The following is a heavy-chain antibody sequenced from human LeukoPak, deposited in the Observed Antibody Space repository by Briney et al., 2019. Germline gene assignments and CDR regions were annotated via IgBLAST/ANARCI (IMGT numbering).Heavy chain of an antibody. V-gene: IGHV3-21*01. D-gene: IGHD3-10*01. CDR2: TSSSSSYI. CDR1: GFTFSSYS. J-gene: IGHJ4*02. CDR3: AVGGFRYYFDY. Sequence: GGSLRLSCAASGFTFSSYSMNWVRQAPGKGLEWVSSTSSSSSYIYYADSVKGRFTISRDNAKNSLYLQMNSLRAEDTAVYYCAVGGFRYYFDYWGQGTLVTVSS.